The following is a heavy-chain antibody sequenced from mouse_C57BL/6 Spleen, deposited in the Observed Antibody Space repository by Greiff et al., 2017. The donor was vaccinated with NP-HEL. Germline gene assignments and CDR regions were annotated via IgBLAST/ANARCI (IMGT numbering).Heavy chain of an antibody. CDR1: GYAFSSYW. CDR2: IYPGDGDT. J-gene: IGHJ2*01. CDR3: ARDYHYGSSPDY. Sequence: QVQLQQSGAELVKPGASVKISCKASGYAFSSYWMNWVKQRPGTGLEWIGQIYPGDGDTNYNGKFKGKATLTADKSSSTAYMQLSSLTSEDSAVYFCARDYHYGSSPDYWGQGTTLTVSS. D-gene: IGHD1-1*01. V-gene: IGHV1-80*01.